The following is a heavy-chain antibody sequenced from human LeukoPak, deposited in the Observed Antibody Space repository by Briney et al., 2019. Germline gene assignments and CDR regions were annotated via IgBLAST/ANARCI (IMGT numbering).Heavy chain of an antibody. CDR2: ISWDGGST. V-gene: IGHV3-43*01. J-gene: IGHJ4*02. CDR3: ANGMGARATGLRFDY. Sequence: GGSLRLSCAASGFTFDDYTMHWVRQAPGNGLDWVSLISWDGGSTYYADSVKGRFTITRDNSKNSLYLQMNSLITEDTALYYCANGMGARATGLRFDYWGQGTLVTVSS. CDR1: GFTFDDYT. D-gene: IGHD1-26*01.